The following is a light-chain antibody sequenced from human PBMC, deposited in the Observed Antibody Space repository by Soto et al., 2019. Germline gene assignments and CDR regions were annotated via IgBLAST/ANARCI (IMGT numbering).Light chain of an antibody. CDR2: GTS. CDR3: QQYGTSPTT. J-gene: IGKJ5*01. CDR1: QSLSSN. Sequence: EILMTQSPATLSLSPGERATLSCGASQSLSSNLAWYKQKPGQAPRLLIYGTSTRATGIPARFSGRGSGTDFTLTISRLGPEDFAVYFCQQYGTSPTTFGQGTRLEIK. V-gene: IGKV3-20*01.